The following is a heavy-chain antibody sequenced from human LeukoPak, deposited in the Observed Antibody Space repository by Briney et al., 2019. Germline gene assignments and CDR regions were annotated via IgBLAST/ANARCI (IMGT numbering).Heavy chain of an antibody. CDR2: INPNSGDT. D-gene: IGHD3-10*01. J-gene: IGHJ4*02. CDR1: TYTFTDNS. V-gene: IGHV1-2*02. Sequence: GASVKVSCKASTYTFTDNSIHWVRQAPGQGPQWMGWINPNSGDTHYARNFQDRVILTRDTSLSTAYMELTSLRSDDTAMYYCARENSFGSGSYIFDSWGQGTLVTVSS. CDR3: ARENSFGSGSYIFDS.